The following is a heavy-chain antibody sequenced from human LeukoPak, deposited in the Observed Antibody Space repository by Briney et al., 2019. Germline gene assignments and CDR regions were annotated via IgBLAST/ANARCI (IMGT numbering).Heavy chain of an antibody. CDR3: ARELPREVTLDY. V-gene: IGHV3-74*01. Sequence: GGSLRLSCAASGFTLSSYEMHWVRQAPGKGLVWVSRINSDGSRPGYADAVKGRFTISRDNAKNMLYLQMNSLRAEDTAIYYCARELPREVTLDYWGQGTLVTVSS. CDR1: GFTLSSYE. CDR2: INSDGSRP. J-gene: IGHJ4*02. D-gene: IGHD2-21*02.